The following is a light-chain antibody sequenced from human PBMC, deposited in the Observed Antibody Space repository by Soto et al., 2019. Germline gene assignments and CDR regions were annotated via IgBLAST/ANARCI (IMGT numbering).Light chain of an antibody. CDR3: QSYDSSLSGYV. V-gene: IGLV1-40*01. CDR1: SSNIGPTYD. J-gene: IGLJ1*01. Sequence: QSVRTQPRSVSGAPGQRVTISCTGSSSNIGPTYDVHWYQQLPGTAPKLLIYANTNRPSGVPDRFSGSKSGTSASLAITGLQAEDEADYFCQSYDSSLSGYVFGTGTKVTVL. CDR2: ANT.